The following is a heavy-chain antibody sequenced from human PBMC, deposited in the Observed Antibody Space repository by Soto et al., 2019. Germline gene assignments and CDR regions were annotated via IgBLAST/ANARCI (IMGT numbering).Heavy chain of an antibody. CDR3: AKDAQYYYDSSGYYGPFDY. CDR2: ISYDGSNK. V-gene: IGHV3-30*18. D-gene: IGHD3-22*01. Sequence: GGSLRLSCAASGFTFSSYGIHWVRQAPGKGLEWVALISYDGSNKYYADSVKGRFTISRDNSKNTLYLQMNSLRAEDTAMYYCAKDAQYYYDSSGYYGPFDYCGQGPLVTVSS. J-gene: IGHJ4*02. CDR1: GFTFSSYG.